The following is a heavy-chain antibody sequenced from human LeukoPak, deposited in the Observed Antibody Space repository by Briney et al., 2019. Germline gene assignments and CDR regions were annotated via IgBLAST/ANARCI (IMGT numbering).Heavy chain of an antibody. CDR2: ISYDGSNE. D-gene: IGHD2-8*01. V-gene: IGHV3-30*03. J-gene: IGHJ4*02. CDR3: ARDSLVYAIPFDY. CDR1: GFTFSNYG. Sequence: GGSLRLSCATSGFTFSNYGMHWVRQAPGKGLEWVAVISYDGSNEYYADSVKGRFTISRDNAKNSLYLQMNSLRAEDTAVYYCARDSLVYAIPFDYWGQGTLVTVSS.